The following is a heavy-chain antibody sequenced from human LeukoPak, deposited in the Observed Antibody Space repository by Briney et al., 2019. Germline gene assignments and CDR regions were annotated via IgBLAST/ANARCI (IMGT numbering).Heavy chain of an antibody. D-gene: IGHD3-16*01. CDR2: ISSFSGTI. J-gene: IGHJ4*02. V-gene: IGHV3-48*01. CDR1: AFSFSNYN. Sequence: GGSLRLSCAASAFSFSNYNMNWVRQAPGKGLEWVSYISSFSGTINYADSVKGRFTISRDNAKNSLYLQMNSLRAEDTAVYYCARDQGGVGYWGQGTLVTVSS. CDR3: ARDQGGVGY.